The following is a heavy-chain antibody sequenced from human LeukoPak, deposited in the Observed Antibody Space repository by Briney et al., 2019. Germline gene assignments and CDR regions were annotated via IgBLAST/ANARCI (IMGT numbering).Heavy chain of an antibody. CDR1: GFTFSTAW. D-gene: IGHD4-17*01. J-gene: IGHJ4*02. V-gene: IGHV3-15*01. CDR3: SIVQATVPHDGH. CDR2: IKNKANAGTT. Sequence: GGSLRLSCAASGFTFSTAWMNWVRQAPGKGLEWVGRIKNKANAGTTDYAAPVKGRFIISRDDSKNTLYLQMNSMTTEDTAVYHGSIVQATVPHDGHWGQGTLVTVSS.